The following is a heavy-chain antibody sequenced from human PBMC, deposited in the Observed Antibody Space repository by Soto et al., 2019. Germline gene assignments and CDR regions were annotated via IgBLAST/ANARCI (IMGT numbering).Heavy chain of an antibody. CDR3: ASLTYCGGDCYSNCYFDL. CDR2: ISAYNGNT. V-gene: IGHV1-18*01. Sequence: QVQLVQSGAEVKKPGASVKVSCKASGYTFTSYGISWVRQAPGQGLEWMGWISAYNGNTNYEQKLQGRVTMTTDTSTSTGYRELKSLRSADTAVYYCASLTYCGGDCYSNCYFDLWGRGTLGTVAS. CDR1: GYTFTSYG. J-gene: IGHJ2*01. D-gene: IGHD2-21*02.